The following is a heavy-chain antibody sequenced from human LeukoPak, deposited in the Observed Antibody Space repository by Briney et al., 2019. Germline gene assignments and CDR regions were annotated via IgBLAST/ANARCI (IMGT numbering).Heavy chain of an antibody. CDR3: AKHPGGYQLLIFWFDP. Sequence: GGSLRLSCAASGFTFINYAMSWVRQVPGRGLEWVSTITGRGDSTYVADSVKGRVAISRDNSKNSLFLQMNSLRAEDTAVYYCAKHPGGYQLLIFWFDPWGQGTLVTVSS. D-gene: IGHD2-2*01. CDR1: GFTFINYA. V-gene: IGHV3-23*01. J-gene: IGHJ5*02. CDR2: ITGRGDST.